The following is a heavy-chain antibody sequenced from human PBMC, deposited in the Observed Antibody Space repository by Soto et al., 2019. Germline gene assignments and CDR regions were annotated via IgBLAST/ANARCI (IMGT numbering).Heavy chain of an antibody. V-gene: IGHV4-59*01. J-gene: IGHJ4*02. Sequence: QVQLQESGPGLVKPSETLSLTCTVSGGSIRSYYWGWIRQPPGKGLEWIGYMYYGGSTNYNPSLKRRVTTSADTSKNQFSLKLRSVTAADTAVYNCARVPGIEMSTTSFDYWGQGILVTVSS. CDR1: GGSIRSYY. CDR2: MYYGGST. D-gene: IGHD1-1*01. CDR3: ARVPGIEMSTTSFDY.